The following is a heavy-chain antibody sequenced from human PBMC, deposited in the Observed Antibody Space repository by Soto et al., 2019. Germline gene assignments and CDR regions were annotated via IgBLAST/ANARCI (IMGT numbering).Heavy chain of an antibody. Sequence: QVQLVESGGGVVQPGRSLRLSCAASGFTFSSYAMHWVRQAPGKGLEWVAVISYDGSNKYYADSVKGRFTISRDNSKNTLYLQMNSLRAEDTAVYYCAREYYYDSSGHDYWGQGTLVTVSS. J-gene: IGHJ4*02. V-gene: IGHV3-30-3*01. D-gene: IGHD3-22*01. CDR2: ISYDGSNK. CDR1: GFTFSSYA. CDR3: AREYYYDSSGHDY.